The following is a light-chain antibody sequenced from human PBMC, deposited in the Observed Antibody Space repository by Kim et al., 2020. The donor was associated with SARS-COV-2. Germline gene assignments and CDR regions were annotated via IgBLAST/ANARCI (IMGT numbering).Light chain of an antibody. CDR1: SSDMSVYNF. CDR3: SSYTSRNTLV. CDR2: DVF. V-gene: IGLV2-14*03. Sequence: QSALTQPASVSGSPGQSITISCTGTSSDMSVYNFVYWYQQHTGKAPKVLIYDVFNRPSGVSNRFSGSKSGDTASLTISGLQAEDEADYYCSSYTSRNTLVFGGGTKLTVL. J-gene: IGLJ3*02.